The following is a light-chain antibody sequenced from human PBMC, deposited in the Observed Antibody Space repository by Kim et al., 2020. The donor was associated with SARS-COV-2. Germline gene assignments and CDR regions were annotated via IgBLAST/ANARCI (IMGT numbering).Light chain of an antibody. V-gene: IGKV3-20*01. CDR1: QSVSSSY. CDR2: GAS. J-gene: IGKJ2*01. Sequence: EIVLTQSPGTLSLSPGERATLSCRASQSVSSSYLAWYQQKPGEAPRLLIYGASNRATGIPDFTLTISRLEPEDFAMYYCQQYGSSPLYTFGQGTKLEI. CDR3: QQYGSSPLYT.